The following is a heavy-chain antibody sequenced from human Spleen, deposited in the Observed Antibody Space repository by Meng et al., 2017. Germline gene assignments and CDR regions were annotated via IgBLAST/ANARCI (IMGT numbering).Heavy chain of an antibody. CDR3: ARDYCSGGSCYRAYFF. CDR1: GYTFTSYA. Sequence: VQVVQAGAEVKKPGASVKVSCKASGYTFTSYAMHWVRQAPGQRLEWMGWINAGNGNTKYSQKFQGRVTITRDTSASTAYMELSSLRSEDTAVYYCARDYCSGGSCYRAYFFWGQGTLVTVSS. V-gene: IGHV1-3*01. D-gene: IGHD2-15*01. J-gene: IGHJ4*02. CDR2: INAGNGNT.